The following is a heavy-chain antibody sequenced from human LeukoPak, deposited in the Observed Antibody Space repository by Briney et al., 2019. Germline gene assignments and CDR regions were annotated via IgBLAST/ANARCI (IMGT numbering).Heavy chain of an antibody. CDR3: ATDVWRYSSGWNAFDI. CDR1: GYTLTELS. Sequence: GASVKVSCKVSGYTLTELSMHWVRQAPGKGLEWMGGFDPEDGETIYAQKFQGRVTMTEDTSTGTAYMELSSLRSEDTAVYYCATDVWRYSSGWNAFDIWGQGTMVTVSS. D-gene: IGHD6-19*01. CDR2: FDPEDGET. V-gene: IGHV1-24*01. J-gene: IGHJ3*02.